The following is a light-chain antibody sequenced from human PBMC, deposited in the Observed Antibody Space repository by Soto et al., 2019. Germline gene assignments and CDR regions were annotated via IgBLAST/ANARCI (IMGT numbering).Light chain of an antibody. Sequence: DIQMTQSPSTLSASVGDRVTITCRASQSISTWLAWYQQKPGKAPKLLIYKASSLEGGVPSRFSGSGSGTEFNITVSSLQPDDYATYYCQQYNTYPITFGGGTKVDIK. V-gene: IGKV1-5*03. CDR2: KAS. J-gene: IGKJ4*01. CDR1: QSISTW. CDR3: QQYNTYPIT.